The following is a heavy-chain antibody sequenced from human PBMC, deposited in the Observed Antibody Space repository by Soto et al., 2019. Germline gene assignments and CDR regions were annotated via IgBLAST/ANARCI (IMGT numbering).Heavy chain of an antibody. CDR3: PRGGGGWDS. D-gene: IGHD6-19*01. CDR1: GFTVTGEQ. J-gene: IGHJ4*02. Sequence: GSLRLSCVPSGFTVTGEQMNWVRQAPGKGLEWVSTMYTGGRTFYADSVRGRFTISRDETKNILYLQMDSLRVEDTAVYYCPRGGGGWDSWGQGSLVTVSS. V-gene: IGHV3-53*01. CDR2: MYTGGRT.